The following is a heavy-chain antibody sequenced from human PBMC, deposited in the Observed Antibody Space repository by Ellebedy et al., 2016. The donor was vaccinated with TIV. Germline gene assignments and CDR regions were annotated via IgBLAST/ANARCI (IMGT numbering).Heavy chain of an antibody. J-gene: IGHJ6*02. CDR3: TTDRIWKAVYYYYYGMDV. Sequence: GGSLRLXXAASGFTFSNAWMSWVRQAPGKGLEWDGRIKSKTDGGTTDYAAPVKGRFTISRDDSKNTLYLQMNSLKTEDTAVYYCTTDRIWKAVYYYYYGMDVWGQGTTVTVSS. CDR2: IKSKTDGGTT. CDR1: GFTFSNAW. V-gene: IGHV3-15*01. D-gene: IGHD1-1*01.